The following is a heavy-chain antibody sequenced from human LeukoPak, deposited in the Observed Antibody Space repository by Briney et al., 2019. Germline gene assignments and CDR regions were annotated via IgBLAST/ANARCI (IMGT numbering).Heavy chain of an antibody. V-gene: IGHV4-59*08. J-gene: IGHJ4*02. Sequence: SETLSLTCAVYGGSFSGYYWSWIRQPPGKGLEWIGYIYYSGSTNYNPSLKSRVTISGDTSKNQFSLKLSSVTAADTAVYFCARHLRTFNSGSYYSTFDYWGQGTLVTVSS. CDR3: ARHLRTFNSGSYYSTFDY. CDR1: GGSFSGYY. D-gene: IGHD1-26*01. CDR2: IYYSGST.